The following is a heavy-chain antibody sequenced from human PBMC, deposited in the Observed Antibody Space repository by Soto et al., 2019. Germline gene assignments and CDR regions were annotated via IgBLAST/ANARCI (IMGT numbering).Heavy chain of an antibody. V-gene: IGHV3-48*01. CDR2: ISSSSSTI. D-gene: IGHD2-2*01. CDR1: GFTFSSYS. J-gene: IGHJ4*02. Sequence: GGSLRLSCAASGFTFSSYSMNWVRQAPGKGLEWVSYISSSSSTIYYADSVKGRFTISRDNAKNSLYLQMNSLRAEDTAVYCCVGYCSSTSCYPYWGEGTLVTVSS. CDR3: VGYCSSTSCYPY.